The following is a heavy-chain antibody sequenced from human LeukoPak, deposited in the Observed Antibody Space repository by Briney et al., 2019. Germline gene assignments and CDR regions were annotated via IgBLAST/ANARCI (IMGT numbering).Heavy chain of an antibody. CDR3: ARGGPRGYSYGYAGRYYYYYMDV. J-gene: IGHJ6*03. CDR1: GYTFTSYD. D-gene: IGHD5-18*01. V-gene: IGHV1-8*01. Sequence: ASVTVSCKASGYTFTSYDINWVRQATGQGLEWMGWMNPNSGNTGYAQKFQGRVTMTRNTSISTAYMELSSLRSEDTAVYYCARGGPRGYSYGYAGRYYYYYMDVWGKGTTVTISS. CDR2: MNPNSGNT.